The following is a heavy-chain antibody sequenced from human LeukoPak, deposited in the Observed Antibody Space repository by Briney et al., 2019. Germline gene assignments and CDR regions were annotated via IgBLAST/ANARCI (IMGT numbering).Heavy chain of an antibody. CDR3: ARGHNVGAPDY. J-gene: IGHJ4*02. D-gene: IGHD1-26*01. Sequence: SETLSLTCTVSGGSISSYYWSWLRQPPGKGLEWIGNTYYSGSTNYNPSLKSRVTISVDTSKNQFSLKLSSVTAADTAVYYCARGHNVGAPDYWGQGTLVTVSS. CDR1: GGSISSYY. V-gene: IGHV4-59*01. CDR2: TYYSGST.